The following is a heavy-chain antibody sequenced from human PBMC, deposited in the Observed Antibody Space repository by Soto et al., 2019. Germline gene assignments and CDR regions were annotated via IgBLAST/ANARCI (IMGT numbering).Heavy chain of an antibody. Sequence: GGSLRLSCSASGFTFSSFSMHWVRQSPGKGLEYVSHMSSDGGRIYYADSVKGRFTISRDNSENMLYLQMSSLRPDDSAVYYCVKSRGGANYGFFDWGQGTQVTVSS. CDR1: GFTFSSFS. CDR3: VKSRGGANYGFFD. D-gene: IGHD4-17*01. J-gene: IGHJ4*02. CDR2: MSSDGGRI. V-gene: IGHV3-64D*06.